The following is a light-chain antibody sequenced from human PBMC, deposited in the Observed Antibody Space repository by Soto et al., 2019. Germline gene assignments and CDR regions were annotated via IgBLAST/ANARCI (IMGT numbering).Light chain of an antibody. Sequence: QSALTQPASVSGSPGQSITISCTGTSSAVGGYNYVSWYQQHPGKAPKLMIYDVSNRPSGVSNRFSGSKSGNTASLTISGLQAEDEADYYCSSYPSSSTWVFGGGTKLNVL. CDR2: DVS. J-gene: IGLJ3*02. CDR3: SSYPSSSTWV. CDR1: SSAVGGYNY. V-gene: IGLV2-14*01.